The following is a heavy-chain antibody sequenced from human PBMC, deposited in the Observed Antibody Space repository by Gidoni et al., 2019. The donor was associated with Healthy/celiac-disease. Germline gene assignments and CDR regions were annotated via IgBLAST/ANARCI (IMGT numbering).Heavy chain of an antibody. D-gene: IGHD3-10*01. J-gene: IGHJ6*02. Sequence: QVQLQESGPGLVKPSETLSLTCTVSGGSISSYYWSWIRQPPGKGLEWIGYIYYSGSPNYNPSLKSRVTISVDTSKNQFSLKLSSVTAADTAVYYCARDSGSYYYYGMDVWGQGTTVTVSS. V-gene: IGHV4-59*01. CDR1: GGSISSYY. CDR2: IYYSGSP. CDR3: ARDSGSYYYYGMDV.